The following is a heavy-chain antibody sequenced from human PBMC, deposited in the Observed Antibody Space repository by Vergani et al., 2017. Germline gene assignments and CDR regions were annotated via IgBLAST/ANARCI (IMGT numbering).Heavy chain of an antibody. V-gene: IGHV3-30*18. CDR2: ISYDGSNK. D-gene: IGHD1-26*01. CDR1: GFTFSSFA. J-gene: IGHJ4*02. CDR3: AKDSHLWELLSWHYFDY. Sequence: QVQLVESGGGVVQPGGSLRLSCTASGFTFSSFAMHWVRQAPGKGLEWVAVISYDGSNKYYADSVKGRFTISRDNSKNTLYLQMNSLRAEDTAVYYCAKDSHLWELLSWHYFDYWGQGTLVTVSS.